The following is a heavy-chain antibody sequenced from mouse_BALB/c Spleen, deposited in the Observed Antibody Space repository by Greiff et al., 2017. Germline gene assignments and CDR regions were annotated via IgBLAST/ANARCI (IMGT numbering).Heavy chain of an antibody. CDR2: IDPENGDT. CDR3: KAGAATLAY. CDR1: GFNIKDYY. Sequence: VQLKESGAELVRSGASVKLSCTASGFNIKDYYMHWVKQRPEQGLEWIGWIDPENGDTEYAPKFQGKATMTADTSSNTAYLQLSSLTSEDTAVYYCKAGAATLAYWGQGTLVTVAA. D-gene: IGHD1-2*01. J-gene: IGHJ3*01. V-gene: IGHV14-4*02.